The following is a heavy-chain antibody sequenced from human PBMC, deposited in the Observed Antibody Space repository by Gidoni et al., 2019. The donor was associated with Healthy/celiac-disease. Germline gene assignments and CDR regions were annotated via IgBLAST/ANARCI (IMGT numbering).Heavy chain of an antibody. D-gene: IGHD3-3*01. CDR3: ARDTTIFGVVIMGY. CDR1: GFTFSSYA. CDR2: ISYDGSNK. V-gene: IGHV3-30*01. J-gene: IGHJ4*02. Sequence: QVQLVESGGGVVQPGWSLRLSCAASGFTFSSYAMHWVRQAPGKGLEWVAVISYDGSNKYYADSVKGRFTISRDNSKNTLYLQMNSLRAEDTAVYYCARDTTIFGVVIMGYWGQGTLVTVSS.